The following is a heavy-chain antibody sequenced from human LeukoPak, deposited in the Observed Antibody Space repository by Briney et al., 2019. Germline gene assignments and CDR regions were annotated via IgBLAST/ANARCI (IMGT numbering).Heavy chain of an antibody. Sequence: GGSLRLSCEASGFSFSTSWMSWVRQAPGKGLEWVANIKEDGTEKYYVDSVKGRFTISRDDAKNSLYLQVSNLRAEDTAVYYCARASKFWSDPDAFDIWGQGTMVTVS. CDR3: ARASKFWSDPDAFDI. D-gene: IGHD2-2*01. CDR1: GFSFSTSW. J-gene: IGHJ3*02. CDR2: IKEDGTEK. V-gene: IGHV3-7*01.